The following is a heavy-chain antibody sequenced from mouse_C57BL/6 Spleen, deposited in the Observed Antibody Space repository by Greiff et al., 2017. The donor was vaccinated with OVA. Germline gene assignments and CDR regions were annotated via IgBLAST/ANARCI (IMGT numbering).Heavy chain of an antibody. CDR1: GFTFSDYG. J-gene: IGHJ4*01. CDR3: ARPVYDGYSYAMDY. CDR2: ISSGSSTI. Sequence: DVHLVESGGGLVKPGGSLKLSCAASGFTFSDYGMHWVRQAPEKGLEWVAYISSGSSTIYYADTVKGRFTISRDNAKNTLFLQMTSLRSEDTAMYYCARPVYDGYSYAMDYWGQGTSVTVSS. D-gene: IGHD2-3*01. V-gene: IGHV5-17*01.